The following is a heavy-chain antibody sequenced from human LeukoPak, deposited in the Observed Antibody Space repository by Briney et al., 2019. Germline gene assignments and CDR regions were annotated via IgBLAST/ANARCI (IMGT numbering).Heavy chain of an antibody. V-gene: IGHV3-64*01. CDR3: ARGGTTFEH. D-gene: IGHD1-1*01. Sequence: SGGSLRLSCAASGFTFSSYSMHWVRQAPGKGLEYASAISSSGGNTYYAISVKGRFTISRDNSKNTLYLQMGSLRAEDMAVYYCARGGTTFEHWGQGTLVTVSS. CDR1: GFTFSSYS. CDR2: ISSSGGNT. J-gene: IGHJ4*02.